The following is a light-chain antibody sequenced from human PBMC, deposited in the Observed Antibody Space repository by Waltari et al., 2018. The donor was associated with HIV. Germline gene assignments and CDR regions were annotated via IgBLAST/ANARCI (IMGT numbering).Light chain of an antibody. CDR1: QSVSSSY. Sequence: EIVLTQSPGTLSLSPEERGTLSCRASQSVSSSYLAWYQQKPGQAPRLLIYGASSRATGIPDRFSGSGSGTDFTLSISGLEPEDFAVYYCQHFGSSHLTFGGGTKVEIK. J-gene: IGKJ4*01. V-gene: IGKV3-20*01. CDR3: QHFGSSHLT. CDR2: GAS.